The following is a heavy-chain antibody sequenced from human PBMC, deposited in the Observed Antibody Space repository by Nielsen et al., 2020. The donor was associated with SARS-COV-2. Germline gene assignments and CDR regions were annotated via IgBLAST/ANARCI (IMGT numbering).Heavy chain of an antibody. J-gene: IGHJ6*02. CDR2: IYFSGKT. Sequence: GSLRLSCTVSGGSISSYYWSWIRQPPGKGLEWIGDIYFSGKTYYAPSLKSRVTISVVTSQNQVSLKLRSVSAADTAVYYCARRTFHYHGMDVWGQGTSVTVSS. CDR1: GGSISSYY. CDR3: ARRTFHYHGMDV. V-gene: IGHV4-59*08.